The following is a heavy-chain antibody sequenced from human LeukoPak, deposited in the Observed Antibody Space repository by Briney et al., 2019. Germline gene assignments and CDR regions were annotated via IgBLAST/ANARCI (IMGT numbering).Heavy chain of an antibody. CDR2: ISGSGGST. CDR3: ARDDHPYYFDY. Sequence: GGSLRLSCAASGFTFSSYAMSWVRQAPGKGLEWVSAISGSGGSTSYADSVKGRFTISRDNAKNTLYLQMNSLRAEDTAVYYCARDDHPYYFDYWGQGTLVTVSS. CDR1: GFTFSSYA. V-gene: IGHV3-23*01. J-gene: IGHJ4*02.